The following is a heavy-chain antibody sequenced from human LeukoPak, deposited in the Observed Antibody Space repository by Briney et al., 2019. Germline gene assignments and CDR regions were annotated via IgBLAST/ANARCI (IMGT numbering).Heavy chain of an antibody. CDR1: GYTFTSYY. Sequence: ASVKVSCKASGYTFTSYYMHWVRQAPGQGLEWMGIINPSGGSTSYAQKFQGRVTMTRDTTTSTVYMELSSLRSEDTAVYYCARDVPSLYGMDVWGQGTTVTVSS. V-gene: IGHV1-46*01. CDR3: ARDVPSLYGMDV. J-gene: IGHJ6*02. CDR2: INPSGGST.